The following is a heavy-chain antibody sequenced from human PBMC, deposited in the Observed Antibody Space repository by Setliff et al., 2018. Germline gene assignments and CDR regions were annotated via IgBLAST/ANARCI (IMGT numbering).Heavy chain of an antibody. Sequence: GGSLRLSCAASGLTFSSDAMTWVRQTPGRGLEWVSVISSDGTSIYYADSVKGRFTISRDNSKNTLYLQMNRLRAEDTAIYYCARCSSWHGHYPHFNYWGQGTLVTV. CDR1: GLTFSSDA. CDR3: ARCSSWHGHYPHFNY. J-gene: IGHJ4*02. CDR2: ISSDGTSI. V-gene: IGHV3-23*03. D-gene: IGHD6-13*01.